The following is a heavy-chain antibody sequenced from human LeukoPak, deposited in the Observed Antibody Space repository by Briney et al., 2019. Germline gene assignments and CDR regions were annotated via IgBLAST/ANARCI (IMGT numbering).Heavy chain of an antibody. CDR1: GGTFSSYA. CDR3: ARPRLAYYDILTGYWGTGDAFDI. CDR2: INPNSGGT. V-gene: IGHV1-2*02. Sequence: GASVKVSCKASGGTFSSYAISWVRQAPGQGLEWMGWINPNSGGTNYAQKFQGRVTMTRDTSISTAYMELSRLRSDDTAVYYCARPRLAYYDILTGYWGTGDAFDIWGQGTMVTVSS. J-gene: IGHJ3*02. D-gene: IGHD3-9*01.